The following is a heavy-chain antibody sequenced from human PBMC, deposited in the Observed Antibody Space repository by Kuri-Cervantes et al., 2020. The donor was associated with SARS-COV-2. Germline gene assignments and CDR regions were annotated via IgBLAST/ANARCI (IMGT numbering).Heavy chain of an antibody. CDR3: AREYYDILTGSGAGVYYHGMDV. J-gene: IGHJ6*02. D-gene: IGHD3-9*01. CDR2: IIPIFGTA. V-gene: IGHV1-69*06. Sequence: SVKVSCKASGGPFSSYAISWVRQAPGQGLEWMGGIIPIFGTANYAQKFQGRVTITADKSTSTAYMELSSLRSEDTAVYYCAREYYDILTGSGAGVYYHGMDVWGQGTTVTVSS. CDR1: GGPFSSYA.